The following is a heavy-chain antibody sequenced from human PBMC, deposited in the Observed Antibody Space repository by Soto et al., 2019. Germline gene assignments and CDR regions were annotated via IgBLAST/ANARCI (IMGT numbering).Heavy chain of an antibody. J-gene: IGHJ5*01. V-gene: IGHV3-21*01. D-gene: IGHD2-15*01. CDR1: GFSFSSYT. CDR2: ITNRGTHT. CDR3: ARAHEVAWFDS. Sequence: GGSLRLSCAASGFSFSSYTMNWVRQAPGKGLQWVSSITNRGTHTYSADSVKGRFTISRDNDKNSLYLQMNNLRAEDTAIYFCARAHEVAWFDSWGLGTLVTVSS.